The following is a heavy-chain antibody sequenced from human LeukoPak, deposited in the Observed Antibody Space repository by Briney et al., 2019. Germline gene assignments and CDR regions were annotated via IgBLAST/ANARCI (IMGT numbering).Heavy chain of an antibody. CDR2: INPNSGGT. CDR1: GYTFTGYY. V-gene: IGHV1-2*02. D-gene: IGHD2-2*01. Sequence: EASVKVSCKASGYTFTGYYMHWVRQAPGQGLEWMGWINPNSGGTNYAQKFQGRVTMTRDTSISTAYMELSRLRSDDTAVYYCARGFVVVRAAMSYWGQGTLVTVSS. J-gene: IGHJ4*02. CDR3: ARGFVVVRAAMSY.